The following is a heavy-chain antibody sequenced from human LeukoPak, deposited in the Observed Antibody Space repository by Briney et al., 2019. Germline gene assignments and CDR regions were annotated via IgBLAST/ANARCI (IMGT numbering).Heavy chain of an antibody. D-gene: IGHD1-26*01. CDR1: GGSISSSSYY. J-gene: IGHJ4*02. CDR2: IYYSGST. CDR3: ATSSANYYY. Sequence: TETLSLTCTVSGGSISSSSYYWGWIRQPPGKGLEWIGSIYYSGSTYYNPSLKSRVTISVDTSKNQFSLKLSSVTAADTAVYYCATSSANYYYWGQGTLVTVSS. V-gene: IGHV4-39*01.